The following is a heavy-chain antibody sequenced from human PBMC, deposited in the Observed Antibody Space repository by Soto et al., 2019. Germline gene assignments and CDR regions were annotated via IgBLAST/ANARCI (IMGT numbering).Heavy chain of an antibody. CDR1: GFTFSNAW. Sequence: GRSHRLPYAASGFTFSNAWMTWVRQATGKGLEWVGRIKSKTDGGTTDYAAPVKGRFTISRDDSKNTLYLQMNSLKTEDTAVYYCTTAVDCSGGSCYHYYYYYGMDVWGQGTTVTVSS. D-gene: IGHD2-15*01. V-gene: IGHV3-15*01. CDR3: TTAVDCSGGSCYHYYYYYGMDV. CDR2: IKSKTDGGTT. J-gene: IGHJ6*02.